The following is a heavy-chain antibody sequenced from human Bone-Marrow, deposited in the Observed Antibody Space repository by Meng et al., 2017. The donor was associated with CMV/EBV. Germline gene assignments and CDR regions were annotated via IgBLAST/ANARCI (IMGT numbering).Heavy chain of an antibody. D-gene: IGHD6-13*01. Sequence: GESLKISCAASGFTFSDYYMSWIRQAPGKGLEWVSYISSSGSTIYYADSVKGRFTISRDNAKNSLYLQMNSLRAEDTAVYYCARGRYSSSWYVSGSYYYYYYGMDVWGQGTTVTVSS. J-gene: IGHJ6*02. CDR2: ISSSGSTI. CDR3: ARGRYSSSWYVSGSYYYYYYGMDV. CDR1: GFTFSDYY. V-gene: IGHV3-11*04.